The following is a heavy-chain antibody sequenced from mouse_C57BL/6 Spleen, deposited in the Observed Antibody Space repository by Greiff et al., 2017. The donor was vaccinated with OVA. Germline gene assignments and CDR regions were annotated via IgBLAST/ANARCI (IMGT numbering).Heavy chain of an antibody. J-gene: IGHJ2*01. Sequence: EVKLQQSGPELVKPGASVKISCKASGYSFTDYNMNWVKQSNGKSLEWIGVINPNYGTTSYNQKFKGKATLTVDQSSSTAYMQLNSLTSEDSAFYYGARRAVVQYYFDYWGQGTTLTVSS. D-gene: IGHD1-1*01. CDR3: ARRAVVQYYFDY. CDR1: GYSFTDYN. CDR2: INPNYGTT. V-gene: IGHV1-39*01.